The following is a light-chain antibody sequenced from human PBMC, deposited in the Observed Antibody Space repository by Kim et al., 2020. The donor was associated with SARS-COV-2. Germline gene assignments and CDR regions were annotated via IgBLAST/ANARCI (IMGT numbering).Light chain of an antibody. J-gene: IGLJ3*02. CDR3: LLYYGGAGV. Sequence: QAVVTQEPSLTVSPGGTVTVTCASSTGAVTSGYYPNWFQQKPGQAPRALIYSTSNKHFWTPARFSGSLLGGKAALTLSGVQPEDEAEYYCLLYYGGAGVFGGGTQLTVL. V-gene: IGLV7-43*01. CDR2: STS. CDR1: TGAVTSGYY.